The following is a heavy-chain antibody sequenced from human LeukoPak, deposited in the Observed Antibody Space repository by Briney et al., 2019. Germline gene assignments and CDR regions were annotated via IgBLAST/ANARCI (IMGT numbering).Heavy chain of an antibody. D-gene: IGHD6-13*01. J-gene: IGHJ4*02. V-gene: IGHV3-30*02. Sequence: PGGSLRLSCAASGFTFSSYGMHWVRQAPGKGLEWVTFIRYDGSNKYYADSVKGRFTISRDNSKNTLYLQMNSLRTEGTAVYYCAKGTSISSHPPCDYWGQGTLVTVSS. CDR1: GFTFSSYG. CDR3: AKGTSISSHPPCDY. CDR2: IRYDGSNK.